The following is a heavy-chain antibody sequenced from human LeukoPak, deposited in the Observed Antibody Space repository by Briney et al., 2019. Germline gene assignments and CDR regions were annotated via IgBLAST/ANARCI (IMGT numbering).Heavy chain of an antibody. CDR2: MNPNSGNT. V-gene: IGHV1-8*01. Sequence: EASVKVSCKASGYTFTSYDINWVRQATGQGLEWMGWMNPNSGNTGYAQKFQGRVTMTRNTSISTAYMELSSLRSEDTAVYYCARALAHYYDSSGYYYFDYWGQGTLVTVSS. CDR1: GYTFTSYD. D-gene: IGHD3-22*01. CDR3: ARALAHYYDSSGYYYFDY. J-gene: IGHJ4*02.